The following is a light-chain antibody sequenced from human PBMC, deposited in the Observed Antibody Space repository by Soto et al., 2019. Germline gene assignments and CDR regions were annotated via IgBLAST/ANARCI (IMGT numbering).Light chain of an antibody. CDR1: QSVSSS. Sequence: EIVMTQSTATLSVSPGERATLSCRASQSVSSSLAWYQQKPGQAPRLLIYGASTRATGIPARFSGSGSGTEFTLTISSLQSEDFAVYYCQQYNNWPPTWTFGQGTKVEIK. V-gene: IGKV3-15*01. CDR3: QQYNNWPPTWT. J-gene: IGKJ1*01. CDR2: GAS.